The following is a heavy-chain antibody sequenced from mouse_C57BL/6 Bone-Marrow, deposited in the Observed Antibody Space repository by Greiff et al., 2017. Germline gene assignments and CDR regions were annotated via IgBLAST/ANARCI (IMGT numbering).Heavy chain of an antibody. CDR1: GYTFTSYW. V-gene: IGHV1-69*01. CDR3: ASDGYDDYAMDY. CDR2: LDPSDSYT. D-gene: IGHD2-2*01. J-gene: IGHJ4*01. Sequence: VKLQQPGAELVMPGASVKLSCKASGYTFTSYWMHWVKQRPGQGLEWIGELDPSDSYTNYNQKFKGKSTLTVDKSSSTAYMQLSSLTSEDSAVYYCASDGYDDYAMDYWGQGTSVTVSS.